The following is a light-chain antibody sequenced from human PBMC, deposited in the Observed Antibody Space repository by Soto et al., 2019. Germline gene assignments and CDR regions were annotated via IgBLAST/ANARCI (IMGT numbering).Light chain of an antibody. CDR1: QSVSSNY. CDR2: GAS. Sequence: EIVLSQSPGTLPLSPGERGTLSCRASQSVSSNYLAWYQQKPGQAPRLLIYGASSRVTGIPDRFSGSGSGKDFTLTISRLESEDFAVYYCQQYGSSPWTFGQGTKVEI. CDR3: QQYGSSPWT. J-gene: IGKJ1*01. V-gene: IGKV3-20*01.